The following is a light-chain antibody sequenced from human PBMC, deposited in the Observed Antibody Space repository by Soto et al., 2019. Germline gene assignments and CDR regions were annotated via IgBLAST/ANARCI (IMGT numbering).Light chain of an antibody. Sequence: DNVLTQSPGTLSLSPGERAALSCRASQSVSSSYLAWYQQKPGQAPRVLIYAASTRATGIPARFSGSGSGTDFTLTISSLEPEDFAVYYCQQRSNWPVSFGQGTRLEIK. V-gene: IGKV3D-20*02. CDR3: QQRSNWPVS. CDR1: QSVSSSY. CDR2: AAS. J-gene: IGKJ5*01.